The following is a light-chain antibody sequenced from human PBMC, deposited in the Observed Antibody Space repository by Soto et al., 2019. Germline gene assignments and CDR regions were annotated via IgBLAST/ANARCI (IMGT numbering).Light chain of an antibody. CDR2: KAS. CDR1: QSIGSF. J-gene: IGKJ1*01. V-gene: IGKV1-5*03. CDR3: QQYESYWT. Sequence: DIQMTQSPSTLSASVGDRVTITCRASQSIGSFLAWYQQKPGKTPKLLIYKASILEGGGPSRFSGSGSGTEISLPISSMQPDDFATYYCQQYESYWTFGQGTKVDMK.